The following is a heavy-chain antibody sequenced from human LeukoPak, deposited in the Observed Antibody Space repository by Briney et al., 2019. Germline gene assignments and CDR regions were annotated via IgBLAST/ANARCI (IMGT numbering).Heavy chain of an antibody. CDR1: GGSISSAGHY. Sequence: AETLSLTCTVSGGSISSAGHYWGWIRQPPGEGLEWIGSMHYGGSTYYNPSLKSRVTISVDTSKNQFSLKLHSMTAADSAVYYCARATVGTVEFDQWGQGTLVTVSS. V-gene: IGHV4-39*07. CDR2: MHYGGST. D-gene: IGHD5-12*01. J-gene: IGHJ4*02. CDR3: ARATVGTVEFDQ.